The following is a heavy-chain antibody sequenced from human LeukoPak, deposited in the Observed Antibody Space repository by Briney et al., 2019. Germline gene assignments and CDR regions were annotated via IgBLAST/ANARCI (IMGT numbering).Heavy chain of an antibody. CDR2: ISASSSTI. J-gene: IGHJ4*02. D-gene: IGHD6-19*01. V-gene: IGHV3-11*04. CDR3: ARWDSSGWNHY. CDR1: GFTFSDYY. Sequence: GGSLRLSCAASGFTFSDYYMSWIRQAPGKGLEWVSYISASSSTIYYAESVKGRFTISRDNAKNSLYLQMNNLRDEDTAVYYCARWDSSGWNHYWGQGTLVTVSP.